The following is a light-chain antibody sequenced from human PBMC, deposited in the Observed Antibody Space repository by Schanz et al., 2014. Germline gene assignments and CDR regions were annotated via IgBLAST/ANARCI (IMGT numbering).Light chain of an antibody. CDR2: GNS. J-gene: IGLJ2*01. CDR3: SSYAGNNKWRVL. CDR1: SSNIGAGYD. V-gene: IGLV1-40*01. Sequence: QSVLTQPPSVSGAPGQRVTISCTGSSSNIGAGYDVHWYQQLPGAAPKLLIYGNSNRPSGVPDRFSGSKSGNTASLTVSGLQAEDEADYYCSSYAGNNKWRVLFGGGTKLTVL.